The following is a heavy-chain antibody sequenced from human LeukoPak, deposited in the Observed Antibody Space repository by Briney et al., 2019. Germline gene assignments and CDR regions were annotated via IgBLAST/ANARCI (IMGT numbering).Heavy chain of an antibody. CDR1: GYTFTSYY. CDR3: ARDIHFGVVNYNWFDP. Sequence: ASVKVSCKASGYTFTSYYMHWVRQAPGQGLEWMGIINPSGGSTSYAQKFQGRVTMTRDTSTSTVYMELSSLRSEDTAVYYCARDIHFGVVNYNWFDPWGQGTLVTVSS. D-gene: IGHD3-3*01. J-gene: IGHJ5*02. CDR2: INPSGGST. V-gene: IGHV1-46*01.